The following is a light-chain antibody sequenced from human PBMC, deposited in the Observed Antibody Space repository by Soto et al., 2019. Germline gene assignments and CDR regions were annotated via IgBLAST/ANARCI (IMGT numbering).Light chain of an antibody. J-gene: IGKJ1*01. CDR2: KAS. V-gene: IGKV1-5*03. CDR1: QTISSW. CDR3: QQYSTYRT. Sequence: DIQMTQSPSTLSGSVGDRVTITCRASQTISSWLAWYQQKPGKAPKLLIYKASTLKSGVPSRFSGSGSGTEFTLTISSLQPDDFATYYCQQYSTYRTFGQGTKVEIK.